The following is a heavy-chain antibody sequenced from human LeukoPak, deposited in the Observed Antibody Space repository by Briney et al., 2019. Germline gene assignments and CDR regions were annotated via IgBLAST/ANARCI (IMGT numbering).Heavy chain of an antibody. J-gene: IGHJ6*03. CDR3: ARDSDTAMVTSTHYYYYMDV. CDR2: IQYDGSNE. CDR1: RFSFSSYG. Sequence: PGGSLRLSCAASRFSFSSYGMHWVRQAPGKGLDWVAYIQYDGSNEQYADSVKGRFSISRDSSKNTLYLQMNSLRAEDTAVYYCARDSDTAMVTSTHYYYYMDVWGKGTTVTVSS. V-gene: IGHV3-30*02. D-gene: IGHD5-18*01.